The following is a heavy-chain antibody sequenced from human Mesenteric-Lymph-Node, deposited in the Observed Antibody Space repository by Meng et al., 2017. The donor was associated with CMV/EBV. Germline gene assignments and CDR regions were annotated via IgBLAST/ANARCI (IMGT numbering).Heavy chain of an antibody. V-gene: IGHV4-59*01. Sequence: SETLSLTCAVYGGSFGGYYWSWIRQPPGKGLEWIGFIYYTGSTNYNPSLRSRVTISLDTSKKQFSLKLSSVTAADTAVYYCARGRVEYYGSGSYFGDNWFDPWGQGTLVTVSS. J-gene: IGHJ5*02. CDR2: IYYTGST. CDR1: GGSFGGYY. CDR3: ARGRVEYYGSGSYFGDNWFDP. D-gene: IGHD3-10*01.